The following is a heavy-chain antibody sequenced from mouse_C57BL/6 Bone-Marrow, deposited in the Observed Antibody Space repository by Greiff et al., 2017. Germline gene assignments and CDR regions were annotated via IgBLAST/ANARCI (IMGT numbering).Heavy chain of an antibody. V-gene: IGHV5-2*01. J-gene: IGHJ3*01. CDR3: ARHGDDYDVPWFAY. CDR1: EYEFPSHD. D-gene: IGHD2-4*01. CDR2: INSDGGST. Sequence: EVKLVESGGGLVQPGESLKLSCESNEYEFPSHDMSWVRKTPEKRLELVAAINSDGGSTYYPDTMERRFIISRDNTKKTLYLQMSSLRSEDTALYYGARHGDDYDVPWFAYWGQGTLVTVSA.